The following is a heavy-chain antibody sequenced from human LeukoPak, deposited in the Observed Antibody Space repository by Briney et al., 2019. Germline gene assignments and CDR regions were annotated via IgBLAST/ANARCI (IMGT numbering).Heavy chain of an antibody. J-gene: IGHJ6*02. CDR2: IYYSGST. D-gene: IGHD1-26*01. V-gene: IGHV4-59*01. CDR1: GGSISSYY. Sequence: SETLSLTCTVSGGSISSYYWSWIRQPPGRGLEWIGYIYYSGSTNYNPSLKSRVTISVDTSKNQFSLKLSSVTAADTAVYYCARDLSGGSYYDYYYGMDVWGQGTMVTVSS. CDR3: ARDLSGGSYYDYYYGMDV.